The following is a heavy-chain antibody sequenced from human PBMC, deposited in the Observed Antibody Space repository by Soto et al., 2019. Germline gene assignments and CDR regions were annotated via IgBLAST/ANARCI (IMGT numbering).Heavy chain of an antibody. V-gene: IGHV1-3*01. CDR2: INAGNGNT. CDR3: ARAVYSSTSCYPDY. J-gene: IGHJ4*01. Sequence: ASVKVSCKASGYTFTSYAMHWVRQAPGQRLEWMGWINAGNGNTKYSQKFQGRVTITRNTSTSTAYMELSSLRSEDTAVYYCARAVYSSTSCYPDYWGQGTLVTVSS. CDR1: GYTFTSYA. D-gene: IGHD2-2*01.